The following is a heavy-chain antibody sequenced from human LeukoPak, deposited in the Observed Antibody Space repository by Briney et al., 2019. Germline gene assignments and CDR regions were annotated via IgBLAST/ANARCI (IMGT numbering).Heavy chain of an antibody. Sequence: PSETLSLTCTVSGDSISSSSYYWGWIRQPPGKGLEWIGTIYYSGSTYYNSSLKSRVTMPVDTSKNQFSLNLRSVTAADTAVCYCARHSNGGCTSTRCHIDYWGQGTLVTVSS. J-gene: IGHJ4*02. CDR1: GDSISSSSYY. D-gene: IGHD2-2*01. CDR2: IYYSGST. CDR3: ARHSNGGCTSTRCHIDY. V-gene: IGHV4-39*01.